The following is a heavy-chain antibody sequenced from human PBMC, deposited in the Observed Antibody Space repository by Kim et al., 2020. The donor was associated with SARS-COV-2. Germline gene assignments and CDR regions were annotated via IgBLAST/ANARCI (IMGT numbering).Heavy chain of an antibody. CDR3: ARHVGKHAVGASPYYFDY. CDR2: IYYSGST. D-gene: IGHD1-26*01. Sequence: SETLSLTCTVSGGSISSSSYYWGWIRQPPGKGLEWIGSIYYSGSTYYNPSLKSRVTISVDTSKNQFSLKLSSVTAADTAVYYCARHVGKHAVGASPYYFDYWGQGTLVTVSS. V-gene: IGHV4-39*01. J-gene: IGHJ4*02. CDR1: GGSISSSSYY.